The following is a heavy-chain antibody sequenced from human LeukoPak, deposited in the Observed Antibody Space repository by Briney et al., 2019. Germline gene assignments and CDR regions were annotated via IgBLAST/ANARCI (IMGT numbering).Heavy chain of an antibody. V-gene: IGHV6-1*01. CDR3: AREPYYYDHTGFHPRYLDS. CDR2: PSYRPKWYY. CDR1: GDSVSGSNGA. Sequence: SRTLSLTCVISGDSVSGSNGAWNWIRQSPSRGLEWLGRPSYRPKWYYAYAVSVKSRITINPDTSKNQFSLQLNSVTPEDTAVYYCAREPYYYDHTGFHPRYLDSWGQGPLVSVSS. D-gene: IGHD3-22*01. J-gene: IGHJ4*02.